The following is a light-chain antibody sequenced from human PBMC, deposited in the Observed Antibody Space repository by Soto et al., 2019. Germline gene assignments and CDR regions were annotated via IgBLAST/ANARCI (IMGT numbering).Light chain of an antibody. CDR2: NNN. J-gene: IGLJ1*01. CDR1: SSNIGTNA. V-gene: IGLV1-44*01. Sequence: QSVLTQPPSASGTPGQRVTISCSGGSSNIGTNAVNWYQQLPGTAPKLLIYNNNQRPSGVPDRFSGSKSGTSASLAISGLQSEDEADYYCAAWDDSQNGYVFGTGTKLTVL. CDR3: AAWDDSQNGYV.